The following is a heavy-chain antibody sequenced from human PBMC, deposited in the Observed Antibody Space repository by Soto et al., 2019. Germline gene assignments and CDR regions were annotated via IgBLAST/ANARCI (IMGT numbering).Heavy chain of an antibody. CDR1: DLCVLRYN. CDR3: ARAPNGIHVHDDY. J-gene: IGHJ4*02. D-gene: IGHD6-6*01. V-gene: IGHV1-2*02. Sequence: KVSGTGSDLCVLRYNKHRVRQAPGQGLEWMGWINPNSGGTNYAQKFQGRVTMTRDTPISTAYIELSRLRSDDKAVYYCARAPNGIHVHDDYRGRGRLVTVTS. CDR2: INPNSGGT.